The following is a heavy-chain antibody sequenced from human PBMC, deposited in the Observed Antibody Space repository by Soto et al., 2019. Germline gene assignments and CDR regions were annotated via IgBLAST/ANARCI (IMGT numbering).Heavy chain of an antibody. CDR1: GFTFSSYA. CDR3: AKDRSGGEGMDV. Sequence: GGSLRLSCAASGFTFSSYAMSWVRQAPEKGLEWVSAISGSGGSTYYADSVKGRFTISRDNSKDTLYLQMNSLRAEDTAVYYCAKDRSGGEGMDVWGQGTTVTVSS. J-gene: IGHJ6*02. V-gene: IGHV3-23*01. D-gene: IGHD6-19*01. CDR2: ISGSGGST.